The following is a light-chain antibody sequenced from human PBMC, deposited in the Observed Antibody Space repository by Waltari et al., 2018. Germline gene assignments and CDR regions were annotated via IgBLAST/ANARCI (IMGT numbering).Light chain of an antibody. V-gene: IGLV1-40*01. J-gene: IGLJ3*02. CDR2: GSS. CDR3: QSYDTTLSVV. CDR1: GSNIGAGYD. Sequence: QSVLTQPPSVSGAPGQRVTISCTGSGSNIGAGYDVHWYQQVPRAAPKLLIYGSSSRPLGVPDLFFGSTSGTSASLAITGLQAEDEAVYYCQSYDTTLSVVFGGGTKLTVL.